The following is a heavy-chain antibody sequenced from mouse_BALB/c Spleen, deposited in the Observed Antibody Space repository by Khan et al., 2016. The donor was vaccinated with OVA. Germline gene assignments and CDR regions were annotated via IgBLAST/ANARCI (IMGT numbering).Heavy chain of an antibody. J-gene: IGHJ3*01. D-gene: IGHD1-2*01. Sequence: VQLQQSGPELVKPGASVKISCKASGYTFTDYNMDWVKQSHGKSLEWIGYIYPNSGGTGYNQKFKTKATLTVDISSSTSYMELRSLTSEDSAVYYCTRSGYGSFAFCGQGTLVTVSA. CDR1: GYTFTDYN. V-gene: IGHV1S29*02. CDR2: IYPNSGGT. CDR3: TRSGYGSFAF.